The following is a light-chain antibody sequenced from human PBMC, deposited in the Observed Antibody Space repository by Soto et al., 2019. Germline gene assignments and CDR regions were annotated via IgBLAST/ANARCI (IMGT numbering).Light chain of an antibody. CDR3: SSYKSTTPRV. Sequence: QSALTQPASVSGSPGQSITISGTGTSSDVGGYNYVSWYQQHPGKGPKLMIYEGSNRPPGFSDGFSGFKAGNTATLTISGLQAEDEADYYCSSYKSTTPRVFGTGTKVTVL. CDR1: SSDVGGYNY. V-gene: IGLV2-14*03. J-gene: IGLJ1*01. CDR2: EGS.